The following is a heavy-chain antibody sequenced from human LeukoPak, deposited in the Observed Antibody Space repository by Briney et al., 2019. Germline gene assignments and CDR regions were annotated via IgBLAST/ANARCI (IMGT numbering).Heavy chain of an antibody. J-gene: IGHJ4*02. V-gene: IGHV3-30*18. D-gene: IGHD6-13*01. Sequence: GGSLRLSCAASGFTVSGNYMSWVRQAPGKGLEWVAVISYDGSNKYYADSVKGRFTISRDNSKNTLYLQMNSLRAEDTAVYYCAKGGSSWAYWGQGTLVTVSS. CDR1: GFTVSGNY. CDR2: ISYDGSNK. CDR3: AKGGSSWAY.